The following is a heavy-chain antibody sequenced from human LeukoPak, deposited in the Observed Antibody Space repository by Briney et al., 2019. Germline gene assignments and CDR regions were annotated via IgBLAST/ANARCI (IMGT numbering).Heavy chain of an antibody. Sequence: PGRSLRLSCAASGFTFSSYGMHWVRQAPGKGLEWVAVISYDGSNKYYADSVKGRFTISRDNSKNTLYLQMNSLRAEDTAVYYCAKSYYYDSSGYYYAFDYWGQGTLVTVSS. V-gene: IGHV3-30*18. CDR1: GFTFSSYG. J-gene: IGHJ4*02. CDR3: AKSYYYDSSGYYYAFDY. D-gene: IGHD3-22*01. CDR2: ISYDGSNK.